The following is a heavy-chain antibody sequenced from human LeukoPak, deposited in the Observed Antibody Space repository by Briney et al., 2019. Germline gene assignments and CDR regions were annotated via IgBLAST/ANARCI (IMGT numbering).Heavy chain of an antibody. CDR1: GFTFSGYI. CDR3: ARDQWLDY. D-gene: IGHD6-19*01. CDR2: IGTSGNTI. Sequence: GGSLRLSCAASGFTFSGYIMNWVRQAPGKGLAWVSFIGTSGNTIYYADSVKGRFTVSRDNAKNSLYLQMNSLRAEDTAVYYCARDQWLDYWGRGTLVTVSS. J-gene: IGHJ4*02. V-gene: IGHV3-48*01.